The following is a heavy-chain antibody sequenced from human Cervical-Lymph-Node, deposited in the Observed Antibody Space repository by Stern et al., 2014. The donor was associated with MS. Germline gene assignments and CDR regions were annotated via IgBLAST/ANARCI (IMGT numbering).Heavy chain of an antibody. CDR1: GFTFSSYG. V-gene: IGHV3-33*01. J-gene: IGHJ6*02. CDR3: ARDTYYDFWSGLYYGMDV. D-gene: IGHD3-3*01. CDR2: IWYEGRNK. Sequence: VQLEESGGGVVQPGRSLRLSCAASGFTFSSYGMHWVRQAPGKGMEWVAFIWYEGRNKYYADSVKVRFPSSRDNSKNQLYLDINSLRAEDTAVYYCARDTYYDFWSGLYYGMDVWGQGPTVTVSS.